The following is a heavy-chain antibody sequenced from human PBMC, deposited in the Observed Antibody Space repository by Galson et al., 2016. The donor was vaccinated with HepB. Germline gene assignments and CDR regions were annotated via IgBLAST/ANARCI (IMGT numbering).Heavy chain of an antibody. CDR2: ISSSGSTI. V-gene: IGHV3-11*01. J-gene: IGHJ4*02. Sequence: SLRLSCAASGFTFSDYYMNWIRQAPGKGLEWVSSISSSGSTIYYADSVKGRFIISRDNAKNSLYLRMNSLRAEDTAVYYCARDRKVLLWFGEPEDYWGQGTLVSVSP. CDR1: GFTFSDYY. CDR3: ARDRKVLLWFGEPEDY. D-gene: IGHD3-10*01.